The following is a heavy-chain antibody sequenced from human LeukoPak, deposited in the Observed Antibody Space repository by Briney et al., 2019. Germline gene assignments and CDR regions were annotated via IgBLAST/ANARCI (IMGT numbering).Heavy chain of an antibody. Sequence: GGSLRLSCEASGFTFSSYAMSWVRQAPGKGLEWVSAISGTYGSIHYADSVKGRFTISRDNSKNTLYLQMNSLRAEDTAVYYCAKASYYDSSGYYYDYWGQGTLVTVSS. V-gene: IGHV3-23*01. J-gene: IGHJ4*02. D-gene: IGHD3-22*01. CDR1: GFTFSSYA. CDR2: ISGTYGSI. CDR3: AKASYYDSSGYYYDY.